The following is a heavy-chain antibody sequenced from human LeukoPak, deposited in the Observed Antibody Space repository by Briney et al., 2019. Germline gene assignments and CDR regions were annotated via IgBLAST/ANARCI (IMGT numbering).Heavy chain of an antibody. Sequence: SETLSLTCAVFGGSFSDYYWSWIRQPPGKGLEWIGEINHSGITNYNPSLKSRVTISADTSKNQFSLKLSSVTAADTAVYYCASQYSSDGWFDPWGQGTLVTVSS. CDR1: GGSFSDYY. V-gene: IGHV4-34*01. CDR2: INHSGIT. J-gene: IGHJ5*02. CDR3: ASQYSSDGWFDP. D-gene: IGHD6-19*01.